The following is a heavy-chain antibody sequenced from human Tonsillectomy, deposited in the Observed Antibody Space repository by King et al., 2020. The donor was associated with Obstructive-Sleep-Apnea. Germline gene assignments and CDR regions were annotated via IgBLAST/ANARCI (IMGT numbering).Heavy chain of an antibody. CDR3: AKEGHIRAFLADY. D-gene: IGHD3-3*01. Sequence: QLVQSGGGLVQPGGSLRLSCAASGFTFSSYAMSWFRQAPGKGLEWVSGISDSGGTTYYADSGKGRFTISRDNSKNTLYLQMNSLRAEDTAVYYCAKEGHIRAFLADYWGQGTLVTVSS. CDR2: ISDSGGTT. CDR1: GFTFSSYA. V-gene: IGHV3-23*04. J-gene: IGHJ4*02.